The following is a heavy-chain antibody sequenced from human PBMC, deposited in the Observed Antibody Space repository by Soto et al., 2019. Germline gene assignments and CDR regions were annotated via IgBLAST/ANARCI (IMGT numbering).Heavy chain of an antibody. V-gene: IGHV3-9*01. Sequence: EVHLVESGGALVQPGGSLRLSCTASGFTFDDYAIHWVRQAPGKGLEWISGISWNGDATGYADSVKGRFTISRDNAKNYLYLQMNSLRTEDTAMYFCANLPLYGSGFDCWGQGTLVTVAS. CDR3: ANLPLYGSGFDC. CDR1: GFTFDDYA. D-gene: IGHD3-10*01. CDR2: ISWNGDAT. J-gene: IGHJ4*02.